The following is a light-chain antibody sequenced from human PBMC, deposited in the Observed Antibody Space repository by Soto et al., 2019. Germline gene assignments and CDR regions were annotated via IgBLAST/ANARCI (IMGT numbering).Light chain of an antibody. CDR1: SSDVGDYNS. J-gene: IGLJ1*01. CDR2: DVS. V-gene: IGLV2-11*01. CDR3: CSYVGSYSYV. Sequence: QSVLTQPRSMSGSPGQSVTVSCIGTSSDVGDYNSVSWYQQHPGKAPKLMMYDVSKRPSGVPDRFSGSKSGNTASLTISGLQAEDEADYYCCSYVGSYSYVFGIGTKLTVL.